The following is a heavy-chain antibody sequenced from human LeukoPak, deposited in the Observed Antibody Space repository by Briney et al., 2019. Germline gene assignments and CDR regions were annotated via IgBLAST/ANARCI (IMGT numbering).Heavy chain of an antibody. Sequence: GGSLRLSCAASGFTFSSYAMHWVRQAPGKGLEWVAVISYDGSNKYYADSVKGRFTISRDNSKNTLYLQMNSLRAEDTAVYYCASDYYGSGSQHDKTIDYWGQGTLVTVSS. J-gene: IGHJ4*02. V-gene: IGHV3-30*01. CDR1: GFTFSSYA. D-gene: IGHD3-10*01. CDR3: ASDYYGSGSQHDKTIDY. CDR2: ISYDGSNK.